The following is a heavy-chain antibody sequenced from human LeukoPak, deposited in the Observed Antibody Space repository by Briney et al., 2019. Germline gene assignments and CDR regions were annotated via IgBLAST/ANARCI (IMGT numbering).Heavy chain of an antibody. V-gene: IGHV3-30*04. CDR3: ARDRWYYYDSTDYYHDAFDI. CDR1: GFTFSSYA. J-gene: IGHJ3*02. D-gene: IGHD3-22*01. CDR2: ISFDGSNK. Sequence: GGSLRLSCAASGFTFSSYAMHWVRQAPGKGLEWVAVISFDGSNKYYADSVKGRFTTSRDNSKNTLYLQMNGLRAEDTAVYYCARDRWYYYDSTDYYHDAFDIWGQGTMVTVSS.